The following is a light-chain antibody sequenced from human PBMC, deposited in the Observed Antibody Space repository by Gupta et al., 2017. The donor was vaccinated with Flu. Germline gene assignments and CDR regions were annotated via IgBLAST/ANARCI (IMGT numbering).Light chain of an antibody. Sequence: EIVLSQSPATVSLSPGETATLSCGPSECLTTNYLAWYQQKPGLAPRLLIYDASNRATGIPDRFSGSGSGTDFTLTVSRLEPEDFALYYCQQYFDSPKTFGQGTRVEIK. CDR2: DAS. J-gene: IGKJ1*01. CDR3: QQYFDSPKT. CDR1: ECLTTNY. V-gene: IGKV3D-20*01.